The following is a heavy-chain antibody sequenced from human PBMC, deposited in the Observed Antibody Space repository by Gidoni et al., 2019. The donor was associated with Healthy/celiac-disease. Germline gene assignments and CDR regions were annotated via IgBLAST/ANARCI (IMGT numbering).Heavy chain of an antibody. CDR1: GFTFSRYA. D-gene: IGHD6-13*01. CDR2: ISGSGGST. Sequence: EVQLLESGGGLVQPGGSLRLSFAASGFTFSRYAMSWVRRAPGKGLEWVSAISGSGGSTYYADSVKGRFTISRDNSKNTLYLQMNSLRAEDTAVYYCAPDRIAGQPNYYGMDVWGQGTTVTVSS. V-gene: IGHV3-23*01. CDR3: APDRIAGQPNYYGMDV. J-gene: IGHJ6*02.